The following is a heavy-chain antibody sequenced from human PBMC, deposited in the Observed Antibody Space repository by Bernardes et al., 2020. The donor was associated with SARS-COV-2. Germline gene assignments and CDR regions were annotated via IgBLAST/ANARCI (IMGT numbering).Heavy chain of an antibody. J-gene: IGHJ5*02. D-gene: IGHD3-22*01. Sequence: ASVKVSCKASGYPFTGYYIHWVRQAPGHGLEWVGRINPHTGGTNYAQKFQDWVTMTSDTSISTAFMELNRLRSADTATYSCAVTLGVYYDSSNYYSTWGQGTLVTVPS. V-gene: IGHV1-2*04. CDR2: INPHTGGT. CDR3: AVTLGVYYDSSNYYST. CDR1: GYPFTGYY.